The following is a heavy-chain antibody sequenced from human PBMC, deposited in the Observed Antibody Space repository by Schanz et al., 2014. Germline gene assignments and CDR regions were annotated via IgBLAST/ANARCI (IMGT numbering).Heavy chain of an antibody. Sequence: DVQLLESGGGLAQPGGSLRLSCAASGFTLSNYAMSWVRQAPGKGLEWVSALSEGGGGTHYADSVRGRFTISSDSSKNTLYLQMSSLRADDTAVYYCAKSQGSSFDSWGQGTLVTVSS. D-gene: IGHD6-13*01. CDR1: GFTLSNYA. CDR3: AKSQGSSFDS. V-gene: IGHV3-23*01. J-gene: IGHJ4*02. CDR2: LSEGGGGT.